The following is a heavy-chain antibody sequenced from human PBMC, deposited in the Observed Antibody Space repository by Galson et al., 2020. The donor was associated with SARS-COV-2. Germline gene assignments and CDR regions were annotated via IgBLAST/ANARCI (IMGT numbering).Heavy chain of an antibody. CDR2: IYHSGST. CDR1: GGSISSGDYY. D-gene: IGHD3-3*01. Sequence: SQTLSLTCTVSGGSISSGDYYWSWIRQPPGKGLEWIGYIYHSGSTYYNPSLKSRVTISVDTSKNQFSLKLSSVTAADTAVYYCAREFRTIFSQFGASFYYYMDVWGKGTTVTVSS. V-gene: IGHV4-30-4*01. CDR3: AREFRTIFSQFGASFYYYMDV. J-gene: IGHJ6*03.